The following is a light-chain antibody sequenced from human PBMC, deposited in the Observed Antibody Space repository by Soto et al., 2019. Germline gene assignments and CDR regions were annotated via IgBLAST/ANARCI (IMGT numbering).Light chain of an antibody. CDR1: QSVSDN. V-gene: IGKV3-15*01. J-gene: IGKJ4*01. CDR3: QQYSNWPLT. CDR2: GAS. Sequence: EIVMTQSPATLSVSPGERATLSCRASQSVSDNVAWYQQKPGQAPSLLIFGASSRGTGIPARFSGSGSGTEFNLTISSLQAEDLAVYFCQQYSNWPLTFGGGTKVEIK.